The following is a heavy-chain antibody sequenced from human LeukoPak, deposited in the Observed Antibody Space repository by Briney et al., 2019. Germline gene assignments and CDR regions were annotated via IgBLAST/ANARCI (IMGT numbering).Heavy chain of an antibody. CDR1: GFTFSSYS. J-gene: IGHJ5*02. CDR3: ARHPILCSGGSCYWWFDP. D-gene: IGHD2-15*01. Sequence: PGGSLSLSCAASGFTFSSYSMNWVRQAPGKGLEWVSYISSSSSTIYYADSVKGRFTISRDNAKNSLYLQMNSLRAEDTAVYYCARHPILCSGGSCYWWFDPWGQGTLVTVSS. V-gene: IGHV3-48*01. CDR2: ISSSSSTI.